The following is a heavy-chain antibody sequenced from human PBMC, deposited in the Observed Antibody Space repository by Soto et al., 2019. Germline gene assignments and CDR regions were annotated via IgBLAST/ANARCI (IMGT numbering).Heavy chain of an antibody. V-gene: IGHV4-39*01. Sequence: PSETLSLTCTVSGDSISGTSFYWGWIRQPPGNGLEWIGSIYYSGSTYYNPFLKSRVTISIDTDTSKNQFSLKLSSVTAADTAVYYCARHESSGWYYFDYWGQGTLVTVSS. J-gene: IGHJ4*02. D-gene: IGHD6-19*01. CDR3: ARHESSGWYYFDY. CDR2: IYYSGST. CDR1: GDSISGTSFY.